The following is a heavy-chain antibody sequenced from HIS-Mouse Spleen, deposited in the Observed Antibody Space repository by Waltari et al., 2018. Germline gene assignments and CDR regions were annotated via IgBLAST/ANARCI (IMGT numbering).Heavy chain of an antibody. Sequence: QLQLQESGPGLVKPSETLSLTCTVPGCSISSSRYSWGWIRPHPGKGLEWIGSSYYSGSTYSNPSLTSRVTISVDTSKNQFSLKLSSVTAADTAVYYCAREIPYSSSWYDWYFDLWGRGTLVTVSS. V-gene: IGHV4-39*07. J-gene: IGHJ2*01. CDR1: GCSISSSRYS. CDR3: AREIPYSSSWYDWYFDL. D-gene: IGHD6-13*01. CDR2: SYYSGST.